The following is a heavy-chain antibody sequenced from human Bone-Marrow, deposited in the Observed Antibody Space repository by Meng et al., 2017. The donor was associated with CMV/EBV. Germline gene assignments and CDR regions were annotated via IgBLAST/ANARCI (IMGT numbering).Heavy chain of an antibody. D-gene: IGHD1-26*01. CDR1: GFTVSSNY. CDR3: ARGGSTKLRGGFDY. CDR2: IYSGGST. J-gene: IGHJ4*02. Sequence: GESLKISCVASGFTVSSNYMSWVRQAPGKGLEWVSVIYSGGSTYFADSVKGRFTISRDSSKNSLFLQMDSLRAEDTAVYYCARGGSTKLRGGFDYWGQGNLVTVSS. V-gene: IGHV3-53*01.